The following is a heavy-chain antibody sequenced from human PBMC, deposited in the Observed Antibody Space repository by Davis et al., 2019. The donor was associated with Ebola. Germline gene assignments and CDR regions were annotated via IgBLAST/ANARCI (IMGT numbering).Heavy chain of an antibody. D-gene: IGHD1-1*01. CDR1: GYTFTSYD. J-gene: IGHJ4*02. V-gene: IGHV1-8*01. Sequence: ASVKVSCKASGYTFTSYDIFWVRQATGQGLEWMGWMNPNSGNTDYAQRFQGRVIMTSDTATTTAYMEVGSLRSDDTAVYYCARAQFPTTSDHWGQGTLVTVSS. CDR3: ARAQFPTTSDH. CDR2: MNPNSGNT.